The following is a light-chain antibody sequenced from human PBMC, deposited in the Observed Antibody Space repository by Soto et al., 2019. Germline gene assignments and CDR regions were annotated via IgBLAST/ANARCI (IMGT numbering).Light chain of an antibody. CDR1: QSVSSN. CDR3: QQRNFWSPIT. Sequence: EIVLTQSPATLSLSPGERATLSCRASQSVSSNLAWYQQKPGQAPRLLIYDASNRATGVPARFSGSGSGTDFTLPISSLEPEDFAVYYCQQRNFWSPITFGQGTRLDIK. J-gene: IGKJ5*01. CDR2: DAS. V-gene: IGKV3-11*01.